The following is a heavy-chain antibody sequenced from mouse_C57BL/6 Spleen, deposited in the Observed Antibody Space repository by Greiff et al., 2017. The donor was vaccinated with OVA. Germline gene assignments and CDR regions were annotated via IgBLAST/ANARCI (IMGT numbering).Heavy chain of an antibody. CDR2: IYPRDGST. Sequence: VQLQQSDAELVKPGASVKISCKVSGYTFTDHTIHWMKQRPEQGLEWIGYIYPRDGSTKYNEKFKGKATLTADKSSSTAYMQLNSLTSEDDAVYFCARYYDDYYNAMDYWGQGTSVTVSS. V-gene: IGHV1-78*01. CDR3: ARYYDDYYNAMDY. D-gene: IGHD2-3*01. J-gene: IGHJ4*01. CDR1: GYTFTDHT.